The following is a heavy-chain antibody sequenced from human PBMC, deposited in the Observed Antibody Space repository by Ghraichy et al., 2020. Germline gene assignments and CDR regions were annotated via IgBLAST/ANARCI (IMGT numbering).Heavy chain of an antibody. D-gene: IGHD1-14*01. Sequence: SETLSLTCTVSGGSILSDTYFWGWLRQPPGKGLEWIGCIFVGGSTHYKPSLKSRVTISADTSKNQVSLKVSSMTAADTAVYYCARQAPNRPSVDGMDVWGHGSRVPVSS. V-gene: IGHV4-39*01. CDR3: ARQAPNRPSVDGMDV. J-gene: IGHJ6*02. CDR1: GGSILSDTYF. CDR2: IFVGGST.